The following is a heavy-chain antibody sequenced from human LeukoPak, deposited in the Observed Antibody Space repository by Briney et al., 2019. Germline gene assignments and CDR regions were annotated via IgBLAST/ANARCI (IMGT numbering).Heavy chain of an antibody. D-gene: IGHD3-10*01. CDR3: ARGKYYYGSGSYWVYYYGMDV. CDR1: GVSFSGYY. CDR2: MSHSGST. Sequence: SGTLSLSCAVYGVSFSGYYVNWVRQSPGKGLEWIGEMSHSGSTRYNPSLKSRVTISLDTYKNQSSLKMSSVTAADTAVYACARGKYYYGSGSYWVYYYGMDVWGQGTTVTVSS. J-gene: IGHJ6*02. V-gene: IGHV4-34*01.